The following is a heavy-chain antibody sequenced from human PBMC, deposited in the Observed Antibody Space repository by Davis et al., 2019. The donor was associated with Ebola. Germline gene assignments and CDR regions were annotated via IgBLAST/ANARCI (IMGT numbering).Heavy chain of an antibody. J-gene: IGHJ5*02. CDR2: IYHSGST. V-gene: IGHV4-30-2*01. CDR3: ARRRSSSWYGDNWFDP. D-gene: IGHD6-13*01. Sequence: MPSETLSLTCAVSGGSISSGGYSWSWIRQPPGKGLEWIGYIYHSGSTYYNPSLKSRVTISVDTSKNQFSLKLSSVTAADTAVYYCARRRSSSWYGDNWFDPWGQGTLVTVSS. CDR1: GGSISSGGYS.